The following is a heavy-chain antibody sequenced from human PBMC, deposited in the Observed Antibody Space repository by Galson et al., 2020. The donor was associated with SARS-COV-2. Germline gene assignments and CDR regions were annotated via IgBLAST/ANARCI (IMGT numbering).Heavy chain of an antibody. CDR1: GYTFTDYY. CDR2: INPKSDGP. Sequence: ASVKVSCKASGYTFTDYYIHWVRQAPGQGLEWMGWINPKSDGPNYAQKFQGRVTMTRDTPISTAYMEVSRLRSDDTGIYYCARAYDILTGFDYLGQGTLVTVSS. CDR3: ARAYDILTGFDY. D-gene: IGHD3-9*01. V-gene: IGHV1-2*02. J-gene: IGHJ4*02.